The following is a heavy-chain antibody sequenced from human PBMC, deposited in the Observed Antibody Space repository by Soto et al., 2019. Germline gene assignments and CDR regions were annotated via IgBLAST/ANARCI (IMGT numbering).Heavy chain of an antibody. CDR3: ARRV. V-gene: IGHV3-23*01. J-gene: IGHJ4*02. CDR1: GFTFSNYP. CDR2: ISAGGDST. Sequence: GGSLRLSCATSGFTFSNYPMNWVRQAPGKGLEWVSGISAGGDSTYYADSVKGRFTIFRDNSKNSVYLQMNSLRAEDTAVYYCARRVWGQGTMVTVSS.